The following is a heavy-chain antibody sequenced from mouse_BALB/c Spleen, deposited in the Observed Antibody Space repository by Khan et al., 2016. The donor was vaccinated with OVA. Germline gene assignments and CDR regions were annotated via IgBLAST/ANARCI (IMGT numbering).Heavy chain of an antibody. CDR3: ARRRKLGPCVY. D-gene: IGHD4-1*01. J-gene: IGHJ3*01. V-gene: IGHV1S81*02. CDR1: GYTFTSYW. Sequence: QVHLQQPGAELVKPGASVKLSCKASGYTFTSYWMHWVKQRPGQGLEWIGEINPSNGRTNYNEKFKSKATLTVDKSSSTAYMQLSSLTSEDSAVYYCARRRKLGPCVYWGQGTLVTVSA. CDR2: INPSNGRT.